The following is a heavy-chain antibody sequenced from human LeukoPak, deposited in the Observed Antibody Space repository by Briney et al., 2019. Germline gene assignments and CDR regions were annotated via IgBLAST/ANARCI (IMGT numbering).Heavy chain of an antibody. CDR2: ITTSGGGT. Sequence: GGSLRLSCAASGLTFSTPVMNWVRQAPGKGLQWVSAITTSGGGTYYADSVKGRFTISRDDSKNTLYLQMNSLRADDTAVYFCAKGYCSSATCRFDPWGQGTLVTVSS. V-gene: IGHV3-23*01. CDR1: GLTFSTPV. D-gene: IGHD2-2*01. CDR3: AKGYCSSATCRFDP. J-gene: IGHJ5*02.